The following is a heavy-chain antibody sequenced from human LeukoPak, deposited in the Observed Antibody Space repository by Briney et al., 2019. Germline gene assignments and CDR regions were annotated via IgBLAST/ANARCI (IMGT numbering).Heavy chain of an antibody. D-gene: IGHD2-2*01. CDR3: ARDDVRYCSDTSCEEYFDL. V-gene: IGHV4-59*01. Sequence: SETLSLTCTVSGGSISSYYWSWIRQPPGKGLEWIGYISYSGSTNYNPSLKSRVTISVDTSKNQFSLKLSSVTAADTAVYYCARDDVRYCSDTSCEEYFDLWGRGTLVTVSS. J-gene: IGHJ2*01. CDR1: GGSISSYY. CDR2: ISYSGST.